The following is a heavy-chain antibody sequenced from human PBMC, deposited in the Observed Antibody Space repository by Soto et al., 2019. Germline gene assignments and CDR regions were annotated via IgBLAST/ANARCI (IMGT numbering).Heavy chain of an antibody. D-gene: IGHD1-20*01. CDR2: ISYDGSNK. V-gene: IGHV3-30-3*01. Sequence: ESGGGVVQPGRSLRLSCAASGFTFSSYAMHWVRQAPGKGLEWVAVISYDGSNKYYADSVKGRFTISRDNSKKTLYLQMNSVRPEDTAVFYCARAGSITGTTSGWFDPWGQGTLVTVSS. CDR1: GFTFSSYA. J-gene: IGHJ5*02. CDR3: ARAGSITGTTSGWFDP.